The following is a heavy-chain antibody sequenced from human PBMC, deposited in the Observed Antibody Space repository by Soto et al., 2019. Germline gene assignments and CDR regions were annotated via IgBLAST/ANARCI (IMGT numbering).Heavy chain of an antibody. D-gene: IGHD2-2*01. V-gene: IGHV4-34*01. Sequence: SETLSLTCAVYGGSFSGYYWSWIRQPPGKGLEWIGEINHSGSTNYNPSLKSRVTISVDTSKNQFSLKLSSVTAADTAVYYCAGGIVVVPAATKQNWFDPWGQGTLVTVSS. J-gene: IGHJ5*02. CDR3: AGGIVVVPAATKQNWFDP. CDR2: INHSGST. CDR1: GGSFSGYY.